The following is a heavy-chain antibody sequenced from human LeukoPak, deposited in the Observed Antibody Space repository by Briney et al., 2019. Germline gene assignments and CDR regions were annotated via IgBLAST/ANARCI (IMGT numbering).Heavy chain of an antibody. J-gene: IGHJ6*04. V-gene: IGHV3-23*01. Sequence: PGGSLRLSCAASGFTFSSYAMSWVRQAPGKGLEWGSAISGSGGSTYYADSVKGRFTISRDNSKNTLYLQMNSLRAEDTAVYYCAKDYYGSGNLPADVWGKGTTVTVSS. CDR1: GFTFSSYA. D-gene: IGHD3-10*01. CDR2: ISGSGGST. CDR3: AKDYYGSGNLPADV.